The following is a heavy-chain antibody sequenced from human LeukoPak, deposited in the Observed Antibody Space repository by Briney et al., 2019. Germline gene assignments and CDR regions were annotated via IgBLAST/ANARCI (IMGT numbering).Heavy chain of an antibody. J-gene: IGHJ4*02. CDR3: ARDAEGRRYSPQVY. CDR2: IKLDGSEN. D-gene: IGHD5-18*01. CDR1: GFTFSSYW. V-gene: IGHV3-7*01. Sequence: GGSLRLSCAASGFTFSSYWMSWVRQAPGKGLQWVANIKLDGSENYYVDSVRGRFTISRDNAKNSVFLQMSSLRVDDTAVYYCARDAEGRRYSPQVYWGQGTLVTVSS.